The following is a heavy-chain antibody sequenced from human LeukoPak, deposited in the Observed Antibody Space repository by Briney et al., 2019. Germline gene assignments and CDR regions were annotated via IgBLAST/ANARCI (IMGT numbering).Heavy chain of an antibody. V-gene: IGHV3-48*01. CDR3: ARDRALVGTNEAFDI. Sequence: GGSLRLSCAASGFTFSSFGMNWVRQAPGKGLEWVSYISSSSRTTYYADSVKGRFTISRDNAKNSLYLQMNSLRAEDTAVYYCARDRALVGTNEAFDIWGQGTMVTVSS. CDR1: GFTFSSFG. CDR2: ISSSSRTT. J-gene: IGHJ3*02. D-gene: IGHD1-26*01.